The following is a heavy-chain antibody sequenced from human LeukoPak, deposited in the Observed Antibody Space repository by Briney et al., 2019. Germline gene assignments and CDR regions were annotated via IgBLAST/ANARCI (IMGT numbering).Heavy chain of an antibody. CDR3: AREDSSGAFDI. D-gene: IGHD3-22*01. V-gene: IGHV3-74*01. Sequence: PGGSLRLSCAASGFTFSSYWTHWVRQAPGEGLVWVSRINTDGSSTSYADSVKGRFTVSRDNAKNTLSLQMNSLRAEDTALYYCAREDSSGAFDIWGQGTMVTVSS. CDR1: GFTFSSYW. CDR2: INTDGSST. J-gene: IGHJ3*02.